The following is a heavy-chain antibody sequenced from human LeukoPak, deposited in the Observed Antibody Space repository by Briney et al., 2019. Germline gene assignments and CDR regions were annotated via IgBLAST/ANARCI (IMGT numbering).Heavy chain of an antibody. Sequence: SQTLSLTCAISGDSISGDSGAWNWIRQSPSRGLEWLGRTYYRSKWYNDYAVSVKSRITITPDTSKNQLSLQLNSVTPEDTAVYYCTRGWLRSYFDFWGQGTLVTVSS. D-gene: IGHD5-12*01. CDR3: TRGWLRSYFDF. J-gene: IGHJ4*02. V-gene: IGHV6-1*01. CDR2: TYYRSKWYN. CDR1: GDSISGDSGA.